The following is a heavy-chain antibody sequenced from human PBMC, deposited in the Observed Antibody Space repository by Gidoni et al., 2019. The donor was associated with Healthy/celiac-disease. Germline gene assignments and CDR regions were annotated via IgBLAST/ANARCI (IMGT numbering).Heavy chain of an antibody. V-gene: IGHV3-30-3*01. CDR2: ISYDGSNK. D-gene: IGHD2-8*02. Sequence: QVQLVESGGGVVQPGRSLRLSCAASGFTFSSYAMHWVRQAPGKGLEWVAVISYDGSNKYYADSVKGRFTISRDNSKNTLYLQMNSLRAEDTAVYYCARDSSLVVYARRAYVMDVWGQGTTVTVSS. CDR3: ARDSSLVVYARRAYVMDV. J-gene: IGHJ6*02. CDR1: GFTFSSYA.